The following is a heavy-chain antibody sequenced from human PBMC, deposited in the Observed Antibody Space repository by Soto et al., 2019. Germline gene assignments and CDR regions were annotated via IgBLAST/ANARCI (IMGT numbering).Heavy chain of an antibody. CDR3: TTSEGIAGPYYYYYGMDV. V-gene: IGHV3-15*01. CDR2: IKSKTDGGTT. J-gene: IGHJ6*02. D-gene: IGHD6-13*01. CDR1: GFTFSNAW. Sequence: GGSLRLSCAASGFTFSNAWMSWVRQAPGKGLEWVGRIKSKTDGGTTDYAAPVKGRFTISRDDSKNTLYLQMNSLKTEDTAVYYCTTSEGIAGPYYYYYGMDVWGQGTTVTGSS.